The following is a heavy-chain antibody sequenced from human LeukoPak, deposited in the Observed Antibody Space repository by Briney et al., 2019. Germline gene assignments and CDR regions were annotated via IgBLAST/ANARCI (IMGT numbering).Heavy chain of an antibody. CDR1: GGSISSSSYY. Sequence: SETLSLTCTVSGGSISSSSYYWGWIRQPPGRGLEWIGTIYDSGSAYYNPSLKSRVTISVDTSKNQFSLKLSSVTAADTAVYYCARVLESSGWYFDYWGQGTLVTVSS. V-gene: IGHV4-39*07. CDR2: IYDSGSA. J-gene: IGHJ4*02. CDR3: ARVLESSGWYFDY. D-gene: IGHD6-19*01.